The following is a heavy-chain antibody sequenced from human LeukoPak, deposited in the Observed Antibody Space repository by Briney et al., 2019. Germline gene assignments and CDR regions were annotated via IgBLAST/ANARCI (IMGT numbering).Heavy chain of an antibody. V-gene: IGHV3-30*04. CDR2: ISYDGSIK. D-gene: IGHD2-15*01. CDR1: GFTFSSYA. Sequence: PGGLLRLSGAASGFTFSSYAMHWGRQAPGKGLEWVGVISYDGSIKYYADSVKGRFTFPGANSKTPLYLRRNSLRAEAAAVYYCARALAPPVAATADYYSSGMDVWGQGTTVTVSS. CDR3: ARALAPPVAATADYYSSGMDV. J-gene: IGHJ6*02.